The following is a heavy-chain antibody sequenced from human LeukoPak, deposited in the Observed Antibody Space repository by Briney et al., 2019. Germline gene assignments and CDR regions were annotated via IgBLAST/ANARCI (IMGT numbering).Heavy chain of an antibody. CDR2: ISGYNGNT. J-gene: IGHJ4*02. Sequence: ASVKVSCKASGYTFTDYSVHWVRQGQAPGQGLEWMGWISGYNGNTTYAQKFQGRVTMTTDTSTSTAYMELRSLRSDDTAVYYCARGSLQAMFDYWGQGTLVTVSS. CDR3: ARGSLQAMFDY. D-gene: IGHD3-16*01. CDR1: GYTFTDYS. V-gene: IGHV1-18*04.